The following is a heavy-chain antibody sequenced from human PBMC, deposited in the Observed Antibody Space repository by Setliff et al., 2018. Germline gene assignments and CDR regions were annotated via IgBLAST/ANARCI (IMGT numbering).Heavy chain of an antibody. CDR1: GGSIRSYY. J-gene: IGHJ3*02. Sequence: SETLSLTCTVSGGSIRSYYWNWIRQPPGKGLEWIGSIYHSGSAYYNPSLKSRVTISVDTSKNQFSLKLSSVTAADRAVYYCARDGGNGYGVDAYAGGGFDIWGQGTMVTVSS. CDR2: IYHSGSA. D-gene: IGHD5-18*01. V-gene: IGHV4-59*12. CDR3: ARDGGNGYGVDAYAGGGFDI.